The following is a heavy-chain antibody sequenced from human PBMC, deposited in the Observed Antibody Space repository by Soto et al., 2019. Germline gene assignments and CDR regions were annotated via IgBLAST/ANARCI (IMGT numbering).Heavy chain of an antibody. CDR2: IYYSGST. J-gene: IGHJ6*02. D-gene: IGHD3-16*01. V-gene: IGHV4-39*01. CDR3: ASRPGGSTMGYYYYGMDV. Sequence: QLQLQESGPGLVKPSETLSLTCTVSGGSISSSSYYWGWIRQPPGKGLEWIGSIYYSGSTYYNPSLKSRVTISVDTSKNQFSLKLSSVTAADTAVYYCASRPGGSTMGYYYYGMDVWGQGTTVTVSS. CDR1: GGSISSSSYY.